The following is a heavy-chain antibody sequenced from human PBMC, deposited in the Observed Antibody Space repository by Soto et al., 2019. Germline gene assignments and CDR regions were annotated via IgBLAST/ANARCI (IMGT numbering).Heavy chain of an antibody. CDR1: EFTFNIFD. CDR3: VKGGWLDY. CDR2: ISDSGDRT. Sequence: EVHLLESGGGWVQPGGSLRLSCAASEFTFNIFDMSWVRQAPGKGLEWVSMISDSGDRTYYAGSVRGRFIMSRDNSKNTVYLQMDSLRAEDTAIYYCVKGGWLDYWGQGTLVTVSS. V-gene: IGHV3-23*01. J-gene: IGHJ4*02. D-gene: IGHD5-12*01.